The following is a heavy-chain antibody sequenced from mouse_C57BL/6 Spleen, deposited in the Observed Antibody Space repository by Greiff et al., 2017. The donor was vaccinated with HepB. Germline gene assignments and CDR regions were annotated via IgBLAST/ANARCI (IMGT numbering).Heavy chain of an antibody. CDR1: GFTFSSYA. D-gene: IGHD1-1*02. CDR2: ISSGGDYI. CDR3: TREHYLYYFDY. J-gene: IGHJ2*01. Sequence: EVQGVESGEGLVKPGGSLKLSCAASGFTFSSYAMSWVRQTPEKRLEWVAYISSGGDYIYYADTVKGRFTISRDNARNTLYLQMSSLKSEDTAMYYCTREHYLYYFDYWGQGTTLTVSS. V-gene: IGHV5-9-1*02.